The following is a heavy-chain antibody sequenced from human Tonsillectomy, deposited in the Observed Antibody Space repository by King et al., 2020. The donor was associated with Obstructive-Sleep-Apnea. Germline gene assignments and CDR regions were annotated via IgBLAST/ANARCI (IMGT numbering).Heavy chain of an antibody. Sequence: VQLQESGPGLVKPSETLSLTCTVSGGSVSSGSYYWSWIRQPPGKGLEWIGYIYYSGSTNYNPSLKSRVTISVDTSKNQFSLKLSSVTAADTAVYYCARERVSDGYNNNHFDYWGQGTLVTVAS. CDR2: IYYSGST. V-gene: IGHV4-61*01. CDR1: GGSVSSGSYY. CDR3: ARERVSDGYNNNHFDY. J-gene: IGHJ4*02. D-gene: IGHD5-24*01.